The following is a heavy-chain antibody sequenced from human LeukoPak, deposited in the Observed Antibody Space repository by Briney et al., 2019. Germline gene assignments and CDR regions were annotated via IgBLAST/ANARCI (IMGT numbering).Heavy chain of an antibody. D-gene: IGHD6-13*01. J-gene: IGHJ5*02. CDR2: ISSSGSTI. V-gene: IGHV3-11*04. CDR1: GFTFSDYY. CDR3: ARSAPDSSSWYVPNRFDP. Sequence: GGSLRLSCAASGFTFSDYYMSWIRQAPGKGLEWVSYISSSGSTIYYADSVKGRFTISRDNAKNSLYLQMNSLRAEDTAVYYCARSAPDSSSWYVPNRFDPWGQGTLVTVSS.